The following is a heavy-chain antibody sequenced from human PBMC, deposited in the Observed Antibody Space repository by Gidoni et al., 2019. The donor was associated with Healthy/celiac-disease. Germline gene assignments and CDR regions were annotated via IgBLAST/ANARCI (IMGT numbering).Heavy chain of an antibody. J-gene: IGHJ4*02. CDR2: ISWNSCSI. V-gene: IGHV3-9*01. D-gene: IGHD3-22*01. Sequence: EVQLVESGGGLVQRGRSLRLACAAAGFNYDDYAMHWVRQAPGKGLEWVSGISWNSCSIGYADSVKRRFTISRDNAKHSLYLQMNSLRAEDTALYFCAKGATMIVVVADFDYWGQGTLVTVSS. CDR3: AKGATMIVVVADFDY. CDR1: GFNYDDYA.